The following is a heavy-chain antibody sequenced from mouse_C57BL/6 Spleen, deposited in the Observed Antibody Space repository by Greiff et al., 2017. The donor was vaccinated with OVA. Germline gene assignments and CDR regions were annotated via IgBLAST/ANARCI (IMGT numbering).Heavy chain of an antibody. V-gene: IGHV5-6*01. CDR3: ARRGVTGTGGFAY. D-gene: IGHD4-1*01. CDR2: ISSGGSYT. Sequence: EVQLVESGGDLVKPGGSLKLSCAASGFTFSSYGMSWVRQTPDKRLEWVATISSGGSYTYYPDSVKGRFTISRDNAKNTLYLQMSSLKSEDTAMYYCARRGVTGTGGFAYWGQGTLVTVSA. CDR1: GFTFSSYG. J-gene: IGHJ3*01.